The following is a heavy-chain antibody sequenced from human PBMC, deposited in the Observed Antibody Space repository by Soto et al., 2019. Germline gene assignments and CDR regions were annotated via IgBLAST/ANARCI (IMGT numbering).Heavy chain of an antibody. V-gene: IGHV4-31*03. CDR3: ARESVRQQLAYYFDY. Sequence: PSETLSLTCTVSGGSISSSGYYWSWIRQHPGKGLEWIGYIYYSGSTYYNPSLKSRITINPDTSKNQFSLQLNSVTPEDTAVYYCARESVRQQLAYYFDYWGQGTLVTVSS. D-gene: IGHD6-13*01. CDR2: IYYSGST. J-gene: IGHJ4*02. CDR1: GGSISSSGYY.